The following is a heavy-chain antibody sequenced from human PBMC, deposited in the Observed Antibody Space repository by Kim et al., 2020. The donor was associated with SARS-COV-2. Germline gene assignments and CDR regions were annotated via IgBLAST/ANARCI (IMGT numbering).Heavy chain of an antibody. V-gene: IGHV3-30*01. CDR3: ARDPSHSGRYYLDY. Sequence: DSVKGRITISRDKSKHTLYLQMNSLRAEDTAVYYWARDPSHSGRYYLDYWGQGTLVTVSS. D-gene: IGHD1-26*01. J-gene: IGHJ4*02.